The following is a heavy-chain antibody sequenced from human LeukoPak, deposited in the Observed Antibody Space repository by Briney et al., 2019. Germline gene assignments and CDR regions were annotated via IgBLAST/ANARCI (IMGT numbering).Heavy chain of an antibody. CDR1: GDSISSGSYY. CDR2: IHTSGST. Sequence: RASETLSLTCTVSGDSISSGSYYWSWIRQPAGKGPEWIGHIHTSGSTKYNPSLKSRVTISLDTSENQFSLGLNPVTAADTAVYYCARSIAVTGKNWLDPWGQGTLVTVSS. D-gene: IGHD6-13*01. V-gene: IGHV4-61*09. J-gene: IGHJ5*02. CDR3: ARSIAVTGKNWLDP.